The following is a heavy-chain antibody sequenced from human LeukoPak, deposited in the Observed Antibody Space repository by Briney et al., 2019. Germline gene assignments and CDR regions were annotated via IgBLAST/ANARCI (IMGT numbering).Heavy chain of an antibody. J-gene: IGHJ4*02. D-gene: IGHD2-21*01. V-gene: IGHV4-39*01. Sequence: SETLSLTCTVSGGSVSSSDSYWVWVRQRPGKGLEWVGSIYYGGTSYSNPSLKSRLTISADTSKNQFSLHLTSVTAADTAVYYCARRGLVVVPLWGQGILVTVSS. CDR2: IYYGGTS. CDR3: ARRGLVVVPL. CDR1: GGSVSSSDSY.